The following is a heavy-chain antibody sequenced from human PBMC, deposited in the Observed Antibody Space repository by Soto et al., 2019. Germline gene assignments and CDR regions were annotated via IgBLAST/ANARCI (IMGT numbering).Heavy chain of an antibody. CDR2: ISSSSSYI. CDR1: GFTFSSYS. J-gene: IGHJ3*02. V-gene: IGHV3-21*01. CDR3: ARDLVQDRSWKNAFDI. Sequence: GGSLRLSCAASGFTFSSYSMNWVRQAPGKGLEWVSSISSSSSYIYYADSVKGRFTISRDNAKNSLYLQMNSLRAEDTAVYYCARDLVQDRSWKNAFDIWGQGTMVTVSS. D-gene: IGHD2-15*01.